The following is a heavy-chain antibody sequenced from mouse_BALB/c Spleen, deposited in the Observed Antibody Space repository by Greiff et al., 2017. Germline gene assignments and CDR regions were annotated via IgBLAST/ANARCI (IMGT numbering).Heavy chain of an antibody. Sequence: VQLKESGAELVKPGASVKLSCTASGFNIKDTYMHWVKQRPEQGLEWIGRIDPANGNTKYDPKFQGKATITADTSSNTAYLQLSSLTSEDTAVYYCARDYRLFAYWGQGTLVTVSA. CDR2: IDPANGNT. CDR1: GFNIKDTY. V-gene: IGHV14-3*02. D-gene: IGHD2-14*01. CDR3: ARDYRLFAY. J-gene: IGHJ3*01.